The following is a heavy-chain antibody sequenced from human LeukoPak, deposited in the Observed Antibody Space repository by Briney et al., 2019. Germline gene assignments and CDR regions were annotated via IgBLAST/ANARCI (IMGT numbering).Heavy chain of an antibody. Sequence: PSETLSLTCTVSGGSISSYYWSWIRQPPGKGLEWIGYIYTSGSTNYNPSLKSRVTISVDTSKNQFSLKLSSVTAADTAVYYCARARSYYSSSWYWFDPWGQGTLVTVSS. V-gene: IGHV4-4*09. CDR3: ARARSYYSSSWYWFDP. D-gene: IGHD6-13*01. CDR2: IYTSGST. CDR1: GGSISSYY. J-gene: IGHJ5*02.